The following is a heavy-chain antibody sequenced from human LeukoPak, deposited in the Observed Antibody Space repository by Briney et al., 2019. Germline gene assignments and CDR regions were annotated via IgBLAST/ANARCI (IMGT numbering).Heavy chain of an antibody. Sequence: GGSLRLSCAASGFTVSSNYMSWVRQAPGKGLEWVSVIYSGGSTYYADSVKGRFTISRDNSKNTLYLQMNSLRAEDTAVYYCAKLQSQLTGVDYFDYWGQGTLVTVSS. D-gene: IGHD4-23*01. CDR2: IYSGGST. CDR1: GFTVSSNY. V-gene: IGHV3-66*02. CDR3: AKLQSQLTGVDYFDY. J-gene: IGHJ4*02.